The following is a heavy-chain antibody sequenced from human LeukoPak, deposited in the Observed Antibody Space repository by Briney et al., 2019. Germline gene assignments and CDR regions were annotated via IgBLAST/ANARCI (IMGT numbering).Heavy chain of an antibody. CDR1: GFTFSSYG. CDR2: IWYDGSNK. D-gene: IGHD2-21*01. V-gene: IGHV3-33*01. CDR3: AREDIVAYDAFDI. Sequence: GRSLRLSCAASGFTFSSYGMPWVRQAPGKGLEWVAVIWYDGSNKYYADSVKGRFTISRDNSKNTLYLQMNSLRAEDTAVYYCAREDIVAYDAFDIWGQGTMVTVSS. J-gene: IGHJ3*02.